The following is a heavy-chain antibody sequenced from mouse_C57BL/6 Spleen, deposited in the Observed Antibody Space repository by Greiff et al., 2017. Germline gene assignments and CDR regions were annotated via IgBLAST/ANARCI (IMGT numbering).Heavy chain of an antibody. D-gene: IGHD1-1*01. J-gene: IGHJ4*01. CDR2: IDPETGGT. V-gene: IGHV1-15*01. Sequence: QVHVKQSGAELVRPGASVTLSCKASGYTFTDYEMHWVKQTPVHGLEWIGAIDPETGGTAYNQKFKGKAILTADKSSSTAYMELRSLTSEDSAVYYCTNYGSSYDYAMDYWGQGTSVTVSS. CDR1: GYTFTDYE. CDR3: TNYGSSYDYAMDY.